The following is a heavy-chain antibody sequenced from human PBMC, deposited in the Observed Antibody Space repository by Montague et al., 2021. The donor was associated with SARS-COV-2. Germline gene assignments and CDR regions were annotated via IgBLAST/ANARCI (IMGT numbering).Heavy chain of an antibody. CDR1: GDSVSTNSGT. V-gene: IGHV6-1*01. CDR2: TYYRSEWYS. D-gene: IGHD2-15*01. CDR3: ARAGRGSCGDGNCYQYFFNY. J-gene: IGHJ4*02. Sequence: CAISGDSVSTNSGTWNWVRLSPSRGLEWLGRTYYRSEWYSDYSVSVKSRISINPDTPKNQFSLQLNSVTPEDTAVYYCARAGRGSCGDGNCYQYFFNYWGQGTLVTVSS.